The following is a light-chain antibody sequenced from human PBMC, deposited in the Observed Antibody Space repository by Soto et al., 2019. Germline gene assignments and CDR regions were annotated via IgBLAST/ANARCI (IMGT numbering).Light chain of an antibody. CDR1: QGGSNNY. Sequence: EVGWTQSPATLAFSPGDRCTLSCRASQGGSNNYLAWYQQKPGQAPRLLIYGASNWATGIPERFSGSGSGTEFTLIISSLQSEDSAVYYCQQYNSWLWTFGQGTKVDI. CDR2: GAS. CDR3: QQYNSWLWT. J-gene: IGKJ1*01. V-gene: IGKV3-20*01.